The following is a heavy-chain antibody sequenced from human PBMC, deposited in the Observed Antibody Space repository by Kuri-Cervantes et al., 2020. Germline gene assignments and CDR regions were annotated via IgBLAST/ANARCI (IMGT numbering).Heavy chain of an antibody. V-gene: IGHV1-2*02. CDR2: INPNSGGT. D-gene: IGHD3-10*01. J-gene: IGHJ4*02. CDR1: GYTFTGYY. Sequence: ASVKVSCKASGYTFTGYYIHWVRQAPGQGLEWMGWINPNSGGTNYAQKFQGRVTMTRDTSISTAYMELSRLRSDDTAVYYCARRPMVRGPLGYWGQGTLVTVSS. CDR3: ARRPMVRGPLGY.